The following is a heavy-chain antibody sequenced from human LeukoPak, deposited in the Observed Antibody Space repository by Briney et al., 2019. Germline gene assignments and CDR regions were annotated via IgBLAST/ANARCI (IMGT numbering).Heavy chain of an antibody. CDR3: ARELALGY. CDR2: INPNSGGT. CDR1: GGTFSSYA. Sequence: GSSVKVSCKASGGTFSSYAISWVRQAPGQGLEWMGWINPNSGGTNYAQKFQGRVTMTRDTSISTAYMELSRLRSDDTAVYYCARELALGYWGQGTLVTVSS. V-gene: IGHV1-2*02. J-gene: IGHJ4*02.